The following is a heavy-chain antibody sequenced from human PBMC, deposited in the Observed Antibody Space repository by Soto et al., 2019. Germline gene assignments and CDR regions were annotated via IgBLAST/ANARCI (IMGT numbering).Heavy chain of an antibody. CDR1: GFTFSSYS. Sequence: GGSLRLSCAASGFTFSSYSMNWVRQAPGKGLEWVSSISSSSSYIYYADSVKGRFTISRDNAKNSLYLQMNSLRAEETAVYYCARLSFLEWLFQSRTYYYYYMDVWGKGTTVTVSS. J-gene: IGHJ6*03. V-gene: IGHV3-21*01. CDR3: ARLSFLEWLFQSRTYYYYYMDV. CDR2: ISSSSSYI. D-gene: IGHD3-3*02.